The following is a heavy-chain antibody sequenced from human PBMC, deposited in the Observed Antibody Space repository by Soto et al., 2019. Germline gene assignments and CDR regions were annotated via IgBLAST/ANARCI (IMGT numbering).Heavy chain of an antibody. CDR3: VRDGTKTLRDWFDP. V-gene: IGHV4-4*07. D-gene: IGHD1-1*01. CDR1: GASISGFY. J-gene: IGHJ5*02. CDR2: IYATGTT. Sequence: SESLSLTCTVSGASISGFYWSWIRKSAGKGLEWIGRIYATGTTDYNPSLKSRVMMSVDTSKKQFSLKLRSVTAADTAVYYCVRDGTKTLRDWFDPWGQGISVTVSS.